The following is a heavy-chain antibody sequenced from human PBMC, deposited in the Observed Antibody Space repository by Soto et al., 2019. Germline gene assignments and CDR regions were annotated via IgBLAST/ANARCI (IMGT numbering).Heavy chain of an antibody. CDR2: ISTYNYNT. CDR1: GYTFASHG. J-gene: IGHJ4*02. D-gene: IGHD6-6*01. Sequence: QVQLEQSGPELKKPGASVRVSCKASGYTFASHGISWVRQAPGQGLEWMGWISTYNYNTNYAQHLQGRVTVTIDTSTATAYMELRSLGSDDTAVYYCARARIAARRDFDYWGQGTLVTVSS. CDR3: ARARIAARRDFDY. V-gene: IGHV1-18*04.